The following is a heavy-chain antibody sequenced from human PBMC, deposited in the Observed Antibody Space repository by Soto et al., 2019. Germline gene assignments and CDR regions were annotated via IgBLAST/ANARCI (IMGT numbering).Heavy chain of an antibody. D-gene: IGHD1-26*01. V-gene: IGHV1-46*01. J-gene: IGHJ6*02. CDR3: ARVWVGTTFAYYYGMDV. Sequence: ASVKVSCKASGYTFTSYYMHWVRQAPGQGLEWMGIINPSGGNTNYAQKLQGRVTMTTDTSTSTAYMELRSLRSDDTAVYYCARVWVGTTFAYYYGMDVWGQGTTVTVSS. CDR1: GYTFTSYY. CDR2: INPSGGNT.